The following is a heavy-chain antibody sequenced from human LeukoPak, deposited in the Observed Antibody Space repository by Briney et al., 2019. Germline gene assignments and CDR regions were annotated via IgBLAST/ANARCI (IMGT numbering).Heavy chain of an antibody. CDR2: IYHTGST. CDR1: GASMSSHY. D-gene: IGHD6-6*01. J-gene: IGHJ4*02. CDR3: AKEGGPARPGLDS. V-gene: IGHV4-59*11. Sequence: SETLSLTCTVSGASMSSHYWTWMRQDPGTGLEWIGNIYHTGSTSYNPALESRVTISLDTSNNQFSLKLTSVTAADTAVYYCAKEGGPARPGLDSWGQGTLVTVSS.